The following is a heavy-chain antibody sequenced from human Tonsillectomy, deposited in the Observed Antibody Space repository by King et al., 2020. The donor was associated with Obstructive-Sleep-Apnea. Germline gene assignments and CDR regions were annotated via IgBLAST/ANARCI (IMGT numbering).Heavy chain of an antibody. Sequence: VQLVESGGGLVQPGGSLRLSCAASGFTFDDYAMHWVRQAPGKGLEWVSGISWNSGSIGCADSVKGRFTISRDNAKNSLYLQMNSLRSEDTALYYCAKERDFAGGAPLTFDPWGQGTLVTVSS. CDR1: GFTFDDYA. CDR2: ISWNSGSI. CDR3: AKERDFAGGAPLTFDP. D-gene: IGHD3-3*01. J-gene: IGHJ5*02. V-gene: IGHV3-9*01.